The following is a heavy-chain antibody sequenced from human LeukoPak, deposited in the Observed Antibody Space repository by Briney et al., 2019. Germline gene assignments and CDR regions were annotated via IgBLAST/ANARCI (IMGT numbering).Heavy chain of an antibody. V-gene: IGHV4-31*03. J-gene: IGHJ4*02. CDR3: ARSPKRCCPYFDY. CDR1: GGAISSGGYY. CDR2: IQYNGST. D-gene: IGHD2-15*01. Sequence: SQTLSLTCTVSGGAISSGGYYWSWIRQHPGKGLEWIGYIQYNGSTYYNPSLKSRVIILVDTSKNQFSLKLSSVTVADTAVYYCARSPKRCCPYFDYWGQGTLVTVSS.